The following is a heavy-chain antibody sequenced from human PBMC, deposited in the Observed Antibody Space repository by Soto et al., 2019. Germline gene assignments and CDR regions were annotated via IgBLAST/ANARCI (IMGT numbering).Heavy chain of an antibody. Sequence: TLSLTCAVSGVSISSGGYSWSWIRQHPGKGLEWIGYIYYSGSTYYNPSLKSRVTISVDTSKNQFSLKLSSVTAADTAVYYCARVCGGDCHYGMDVWGQGTTVTVSS. V-gene: IGHV4-31*11. D-gene: IGHD2-21*02. CDR1: GVSISSGGYS. J-gene: IGHJ6*02. CDR2: IYYSGST. CDR3: ARVCGGDCHYGMDV.